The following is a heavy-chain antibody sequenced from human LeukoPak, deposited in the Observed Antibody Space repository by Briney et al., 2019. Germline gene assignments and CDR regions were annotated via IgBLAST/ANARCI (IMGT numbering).Heavy chain of an antibody. CDR3: ARDRVAAAGRSFWFDP. V-gene: IGHV3-30*03. J-gene: IGHJ5*02. CDR2: ISHDGSNK. CDR1: GFPFSDYG. Sequence: SGTSLRLPCAASGFPFSDYGVYWVRQAPGKGLEWLAVISHDGSNKYYADSVKGRITISRDNSMNTLYLQMNSLRAEDTAVYYCARDRVAAAGRSFWFDPWGQGTLVTVSS. D-gene: IGHD6-13*01.